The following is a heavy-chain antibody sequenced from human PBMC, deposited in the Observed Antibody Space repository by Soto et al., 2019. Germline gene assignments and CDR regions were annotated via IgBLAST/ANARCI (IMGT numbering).Heavy chain of an antibody. Sequence: QLQLEESGPGLVKPSETLPLTCTVSGDPISSSSYYWGWIRQTPGKGLEWIGNIYNTGTTFYNPSLKSRVAMSVDTSKNQFSLRLMSVTAADTAVYYCARRGSGSSFDYWGQGTLVTVSS. D-gene: IGHD3-10*01. V-gene: IGHV4-39*01. J-gene: IGHJ4*02. CDR1: GDPISSSSYY. CDR2: IYNTGTT. CDR3: ARRGSGSSFDY.